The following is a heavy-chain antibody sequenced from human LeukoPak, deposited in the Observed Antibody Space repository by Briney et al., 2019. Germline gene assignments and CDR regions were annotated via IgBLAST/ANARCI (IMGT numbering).Heavy chain of an antibody. V-gene: IGHV3-23*01. CDR2: MSGSGESP. D-gene: IGHD2-2*01. CDR1: GFTFSRYA. J-gene: IGHJ5*02. Sequence: GGSLRLSCAASGFTFSRYAMSWVRQAPGKGLEWVSGMSGSGESPYYADSVKGRFTISRDNSKNTLYLQMNSLRAEDTAVYYCARDSTGYCSSTSCYNWFDPWGQGTLVTVFS. CDR3: ARDSTGYCSSTSCYNWFDP.